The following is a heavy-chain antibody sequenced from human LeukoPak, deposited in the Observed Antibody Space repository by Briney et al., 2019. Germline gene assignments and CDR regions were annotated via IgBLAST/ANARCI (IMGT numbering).Heavy chain of an antibody. J-gene: IGHJ5*02. CDR1: GFTFNNYS. Sequence: GGSLRLSCAAPGFTFNNYSMNWVRQAPGKGLEWVSSISSSSSYIYYADSVKGRFTISRDNAKNSLYLQMNSLRAEDTAVYYCARDALLWFGELVLNWFDPWGQGTLVAVSS. D-gene: IGHD3-10*01. CDR2: ISSSSSYI. V-gene: IGHV3-21*01. CDR3: ARDALLWFGELVLNWFDP.